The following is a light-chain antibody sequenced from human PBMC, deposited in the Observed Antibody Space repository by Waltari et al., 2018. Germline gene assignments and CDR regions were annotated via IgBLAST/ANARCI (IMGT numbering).Light chain of an antibody. CDR2: DTS. CDR1: QSVSSQ. V-gene: IGKV3-11*01. Sequence: EVVLTQSPATLSLSPGDRATLSCRASQSVSSQLAWFQQKPGQAPRLRIYDTSNRATGIPARFSGSGSGADYTLTISSLEPEDFAVYYCQQRSNWPRTLGQGTKVEIK. CDR3: QQRSNWPRT. J-gene: IGKJ1*01.